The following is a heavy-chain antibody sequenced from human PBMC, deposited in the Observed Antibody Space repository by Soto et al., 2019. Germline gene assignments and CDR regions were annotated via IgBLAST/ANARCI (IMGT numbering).Heavy chain of an antibody. Sequence: SETLSLTCTVSGGSISSSSYYWGWIRQPPGKGLEWIGSIYYSGSTYYNPSLKSRVTISVDTSKNQFSLKLSSVTAADTAVYYCARDSRTPSGGMDVWGQGTTVTVSS. CDR2: IYYSGST. CDR1: GGSISSSSYY. CDR3: ARDSRTPSGGMDV. V-gene: IGHV4-39*02. J-gene: IGHJ6*02.